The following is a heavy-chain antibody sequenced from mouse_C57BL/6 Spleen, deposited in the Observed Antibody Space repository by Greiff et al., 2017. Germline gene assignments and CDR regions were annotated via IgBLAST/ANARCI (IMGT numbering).Heavy chain of an antibody. CDR1: GYTFTSYW. Sequence: QVQLQQPGAELVKPGASVKMSCKASGYTFTSYWITWVKQRPGQGLEWIGDIYPGSGSTNYNEKFKSKATLTVDTSSSTAYMQLSSLTSEDSAVYYGARGGNYVWYFDVWGTGTTVTVSS. CDR2: IYPGSGST. V-gene: IGHV1-55*01. D-gene: IGHD2-1*01. J-gene: IGHJ1*03. CDR3: ARGGNYVWYFDV.